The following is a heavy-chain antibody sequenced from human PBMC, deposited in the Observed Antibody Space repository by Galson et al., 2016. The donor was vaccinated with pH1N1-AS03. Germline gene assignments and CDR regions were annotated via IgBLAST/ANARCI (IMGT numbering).Heavy chain of an antibody. V-gene: IGHV3-7*01. D-gene: IGHD3-10*01. J-gene: IGHJ3*01. CDR2: IKQDATEK. CDR1: GFTFSDYY. Sequence: SLRLSCAASGFTFSDYYMSWIRQTPGKGLEWVANIKQDATEKYYVDSVKGRFTIPRDNAKKSLYLQMDSLRLEDSASYYCARFAWAASGDDAFDVWGQGTLVTVSS. CDR3: ARFAWAASGDDAFDV.